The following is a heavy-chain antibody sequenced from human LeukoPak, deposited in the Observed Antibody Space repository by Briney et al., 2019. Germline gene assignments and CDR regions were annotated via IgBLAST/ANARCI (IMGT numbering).Heavy chain of an antibody. CDR1: RFIFSTYG. CDR2: IWHDGSNK. Sequence: GGSLRLSCAASRFIFSTYGMHWVRQAPGKGLEWVAVIWHDGSNKYYVDSVKGRFTISRDNSKNTVFLQMNSLRAEDTAVYYCARGPHIVVVTAIDYWGQGTLVTVTS. CDR3: ARGPHIVVVTAIDY. D-gene: IGHD2-21*02. J-gene: IGHJ4*02. V-gene: IGHV3-33*01.